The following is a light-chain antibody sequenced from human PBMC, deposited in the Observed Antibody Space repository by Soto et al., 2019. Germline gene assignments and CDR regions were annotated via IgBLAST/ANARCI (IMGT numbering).Light chain of an antibody. V-gene: IGLV1-44*01. CDR1: GSNIGTNT. Sequence: HSVLTQPPSASGTPGQRVTISCSGSGSNIGTNTVNWYQQLPGTAPKLLIYRTDQRPAGIPDRFSGSKSGTSASLDISGLQSDDEADYYCTAWDGSLDGRVFGGGTKVTVL. J-gene: IGLJ3*02. CDR2: RTD. CDR3: TAWDGSLDGRV.